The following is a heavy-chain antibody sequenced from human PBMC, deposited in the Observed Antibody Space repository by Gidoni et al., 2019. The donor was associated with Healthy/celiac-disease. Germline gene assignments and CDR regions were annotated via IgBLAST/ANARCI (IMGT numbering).Heavy chain of an antibody. D-gene: IGHD1-26*01. CDR2: INHSGST. CDR3: AGGRVRRGSRRYFDP. CDR1: GGSFSGYY. J-gene: IGHJ5*02. V-gene: IGHV4-34*01. Sequence: QVQLQQWGAGLLKPSETLSLTCAVYGGSFSGYYWSWIRQPPGKVLEWIGEINHSGSTNYNPSLKSRVTISVDTSKNQFSLKLSSVTAADTAVYYCAGGRVRRGSRRYFDPWGQGTLVTVSS.